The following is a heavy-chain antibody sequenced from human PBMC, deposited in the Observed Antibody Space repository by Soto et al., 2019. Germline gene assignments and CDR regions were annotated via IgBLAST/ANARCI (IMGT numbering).Heavy chain of an antibody. CDR2: ISGYKGNT. CDR3: ARDVPRPYFYYGMDV. D-gene: IGHD2-21*01. J-gene: IGHJ6*02. CDR1: GYTCSMSG. Sequence: QVQLVQSGAEVKKPGASVKVSCKSSGYTCSMSGISWVRQAPGQGLEWMGWISGYKGNTNYEQKLQDRVSMTTDTTTTTAYVELRSLRADETAVYYCARDVPRPYFYYGMDVWGQGTTVTVSS. V-gene: IGHV1-18*01.